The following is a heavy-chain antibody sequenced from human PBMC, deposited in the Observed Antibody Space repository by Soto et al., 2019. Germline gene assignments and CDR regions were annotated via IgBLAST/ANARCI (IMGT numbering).Heavy chain of an antibody. J-gene: IGHJ6*02. CDR2: VKRKIDGETT. V-gene: IGHV3-15*07. CDR3: TTGSVEGV. D-gene: IGHD2-15*01. Sequence: EVQLVESGGGLVKPGGSLRLSCAASDFSIGNAWMNWVRQAPGKGLEWVGRVKRKIDGETTDYAAPVKGRFTISRDDSNNMLYLQMNSLKADDTAVYYCTTGSVEGVWGQGTTVTVSS. CDR1: DFSIGNAW.